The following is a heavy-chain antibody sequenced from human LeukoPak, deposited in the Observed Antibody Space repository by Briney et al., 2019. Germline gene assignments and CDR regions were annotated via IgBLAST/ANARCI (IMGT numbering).Heavy chain of an antibody. CDR1: GYDFTW. Sequence: GESLKISCKGSGYDFTWIGWVRQMPGKGLEWMGIIYPGDSDTRYSPSFQGQVTISADKSISTACLQWSGVKASDTAMYYCARGDGYSFDYWGQGTLVTVSS. CDR2: IYPGDSDT. J-gene: IGHJ4*02. V-gene: IGHV5-51*01. D-gene: IGHD5-24*01. CDR3: ARGDGYSFDY.